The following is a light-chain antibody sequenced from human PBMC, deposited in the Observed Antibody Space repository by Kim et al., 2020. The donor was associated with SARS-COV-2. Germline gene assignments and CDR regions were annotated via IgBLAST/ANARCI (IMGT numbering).Light chain of an antibody. CDR2: KDN. J-gene: IGLJ3*02. V-gene: IGLV10-54*01. Sequence: ATPTCTGNSDDVGNAGAGWLQHPQRHPPNLLSNKDNKRPSGIAEGLSASRSGNAATLTITGLQPEDEADYYCSAWDSSISAWVFGGGTQLTVL. CDR1: SDDVGNAG. CDR3: SAWDSSISAWV.